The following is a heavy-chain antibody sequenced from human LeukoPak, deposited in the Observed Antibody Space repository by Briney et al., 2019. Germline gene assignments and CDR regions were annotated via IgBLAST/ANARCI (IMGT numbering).Heavy chain of an antibody. D-gene: IGHD6-13*01. CDR2: IHYSDT. Sequence: PSETLSLTCTVSGGSISSSSYYWGWIRQPPGKGLEWIGSIHYSDTYYNPSLRSRVTILVDTSKNQFSLMLNSVTAADTAVYYCARESRRIAAAGPSYYMDVWGRGTTVTISS. CDR3: ARESRRIAAAGPSYYMDV. V-gene: IGHV4-39*07. J-gene: IGHJ6*03. CDR1: GGSISSSSYY.